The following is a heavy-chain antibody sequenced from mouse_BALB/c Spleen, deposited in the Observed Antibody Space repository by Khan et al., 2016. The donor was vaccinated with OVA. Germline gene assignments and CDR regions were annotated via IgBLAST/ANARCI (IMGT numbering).Heavy chain of an antibody. V-gene: IGHV5-6*02. D-gene: IGHD1-1*01. CDR3: ARLAYYYNSEGFAY. J-gene: IGHJ3*01. CDR1: GFTFSTYG. Sequence: DVKLVESGGDFVRPGGSLKLSCAASGFTFSTYGMSWVRQTPDKRLEWVATINTGGAYTYYPDSVKGRFTISRDNAKNTLYLQVSSLKSEDTAIYYCARLAYYYNSEGFAYWGQGTLVTVSA. CDR2: INTGGAYT.